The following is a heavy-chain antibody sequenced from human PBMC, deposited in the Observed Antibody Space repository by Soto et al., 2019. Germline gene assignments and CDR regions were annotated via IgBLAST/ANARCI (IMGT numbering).Heavy chain of an antibody. CDR2: INSRSTTI. CDR3: ATSFITTIGTTA. D-gene: IGHD1-1*01. CDR1: GFTFSNFG. V-gene: IGHV3-48*01. J-gene: IGHJ4*02. Sequence: EVQLVESGGGLVQPGGSLRLSCEASGFTFSNFGINWVRQAPGKGLEWVSHINSRSTTIYYAESVKGRFTISRDNAKNSLYLHMSSLRGEDTAVYYCATSFITTIGTTAWGQGTLVTVSS.